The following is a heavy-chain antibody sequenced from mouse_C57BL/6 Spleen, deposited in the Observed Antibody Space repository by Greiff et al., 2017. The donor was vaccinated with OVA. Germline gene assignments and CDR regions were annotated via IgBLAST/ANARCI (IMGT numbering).Heavy chain of an antibody. J-gene: IGHJ2*01. CDR3: ARHGYSNPFDY. Sequence: EVMLVESGGGLVKPGGSLKLSCAASGFTFSSYTMSWVRQTPEKRLEWVATISGGGGNTYYPDSVKGRFTISRDNAKNTLYLQMSSLRSEDTALYYCARHGYSNPFDYWGQGTTLTVSS. D-gene: IGHD2-5*01. CDR1: GFTFSSYT. V-gene: IGHV5-9*01. CDR2: ISGGGGNT.